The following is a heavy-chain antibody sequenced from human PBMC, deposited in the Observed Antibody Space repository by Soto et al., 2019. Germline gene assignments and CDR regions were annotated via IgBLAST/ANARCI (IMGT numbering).Heavy chain of an antibody. CDR3: ARVEYYDSSGYVDAFDI. V-gene: IGHV1-18*04. D-gene: IGHD3-22*01. CDR1: GYTFTSYG. Sequence: ASVKVSCKXSGYTFTSYGISWVRQAPGQGLEWMGWISAYNGNTNYAQKLQGRVTMTTDTSTSTAYMELRSLRSDDTAVYYCARVEYYDSSGYVDAFDIWGQGTMVTVSS. CDR2: ISAYNGNT. J-gene: IGHJ3*02.